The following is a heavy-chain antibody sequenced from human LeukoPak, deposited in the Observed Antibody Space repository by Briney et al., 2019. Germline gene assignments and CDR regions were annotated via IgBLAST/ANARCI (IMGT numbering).Heavy chain of an antibody. V-gene: IGHV3-48*01. Sequence: PGGSLRLSCAASGFTFSSYSMNWVRQAPGKGLEGVSYISSSSSTIYYADSVKGRFTISRDNAKNSLYLQMNSLRAEDTAVYYCARPPGITMVRGVIHNWFDPWGQGTLVTVSS. CDR1: GFTFSSYS. J-gene: IGHJ5*02. CDR2: ISSSSSTI. CDR3: ARPPGITMVRGVIHNWFDP. D-gene: IGHD3-10*01.